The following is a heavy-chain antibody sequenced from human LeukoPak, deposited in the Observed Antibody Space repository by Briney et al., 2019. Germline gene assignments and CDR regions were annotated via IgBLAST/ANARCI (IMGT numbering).Heavy chain of an antibody. Sequence: PGGSLRLSCAASGFTFSSYNMNWVRQAPGKGLEWIGRIKDKAYGGTTDYAAPVKGRFTISRDDSINTLYLQMSSLKTEDTAVYYCATDPPSYWGQGTLVTVSS. J-gene: IGHJ4*02. CDR2: IKDKAYGGTT. CDR3: ATDPPSY. V-gene: IGHV3-15*01. CDR1: GFTFSSYN.